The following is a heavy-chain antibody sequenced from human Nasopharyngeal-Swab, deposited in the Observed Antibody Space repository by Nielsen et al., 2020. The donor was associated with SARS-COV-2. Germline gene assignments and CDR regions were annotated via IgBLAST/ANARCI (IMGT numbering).Heavy chain of an antibody. V-gene: IGHV3-23*01. Sequence: GESLKISCVASGLTFSNYWMNWVRQAPGKGLEWVSTIGTSDDTYYTDSVKGRFAISRDNSKNKVYLQMDSLRPDDTALYYCAKTFLIAPRTYDYWGQATLVTVSS. CDR3: AKTFLIAPRTYDY. J-gene: IGHJ4*02. CDR2: IGTSDDT. D-gene: IGHD2/OR15-2a*01. CDR1: GLTFSNYW.